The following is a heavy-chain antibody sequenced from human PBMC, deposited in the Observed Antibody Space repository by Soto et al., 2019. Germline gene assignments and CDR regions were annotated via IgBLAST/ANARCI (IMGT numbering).Heavy chain of an antibody. V-gene: IGHV1-18*01. CDR1: GYTFSSYG. CDR2: ISGYSGHT. CDR3: AREWDNKSEHSSGWYDDF. J-gene: IGHJ4*02. Sequence: GASVKVSCKASGYTFSSYGISWVRQAPGQGLEWMGWISGYSGHTYYAQKFQGRVTMTTDTSTNTVYMELRSLISDDTAVYYCAREWDNKSEHSSGWYDDFWGQGTLVTVSS. D-gene: IGHD6-19*01.